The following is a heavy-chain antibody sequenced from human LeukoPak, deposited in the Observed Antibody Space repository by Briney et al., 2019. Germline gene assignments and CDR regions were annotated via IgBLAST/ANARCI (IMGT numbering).Heavy chain of an antibody. CDR2: IYHSGST. Sequence: SGTLSLTCVVSGGSISSSYWWSWVRQPPGKGLEWIGEIYHSGSTNYNPSLKSRLTISLDKSKNHFSVKLRSVTAADTAVYYCASKDYSAWGRGFRTWGQGTLVTVSS. J-gene: IGHJ5*02. D-gene: IGHD3-10*01. V-gene: IGHV4-4*02. CDR1: GGSISSSYW. CDR3: ASKDYSAWGRGFRT.